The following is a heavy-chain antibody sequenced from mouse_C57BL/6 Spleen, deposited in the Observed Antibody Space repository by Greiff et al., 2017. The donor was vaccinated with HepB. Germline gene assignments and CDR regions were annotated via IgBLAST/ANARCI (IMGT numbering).Heavy chain of an antibody. CDR1: GFTFSDYY. D-gene: IGHD4-1*02. CDR3: ARGNCDSYYFDD. J-gene: IGHJ2*01. CDR2: INYDGSST. V-gene: IGHV5-16*01. Sequence: EVKLVESEGGLVQPGSSMKFSCTASGFTFSDYYMAWVRQVPEKGLEWVANINYDGSSTYYLDPLKSRFIIARDNAKNILYLQMSSLKSEDTATYYCARGNCDSYYFDDWGQGTTLTVSS.